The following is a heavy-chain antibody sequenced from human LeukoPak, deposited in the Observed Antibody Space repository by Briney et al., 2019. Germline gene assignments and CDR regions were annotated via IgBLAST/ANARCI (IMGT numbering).Heavy chain of an antibody. CDR3: ARHRYISGWSPIDY. CDR2: IYYSGST. J-gene: IGHJ4*02. Sequence: PSETLSLTCTVSGGSISSSTYYWGWIRQPPGKGLEWIGSIYYSGSTYYNPSLKSRVTISVDTPKNQFSLKLSSVTAADTAVHYCARHRYISGWSPIDYWGQGTLVIVSS. D-gene: IGHD6-19*01. CDR1: GGSISSSTYY. V-gene: IGHV4-39*01.